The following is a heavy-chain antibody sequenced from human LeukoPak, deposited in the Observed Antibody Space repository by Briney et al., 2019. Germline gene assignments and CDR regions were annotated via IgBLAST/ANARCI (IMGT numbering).Heavy chain of an antibody. J-gene: IGHJ4*02. CDR3: ARADYTSSSCYNNFDY. D-gene: IGHD2-2*02. Sequence: ASVKVSCKASGYTSTIYGISWVRQAPGQGLEWMGWISGYNGNTDCAHKLQGRVTMTTDTSTSTAYMELRSLRSDDTAAYYCARADYTSSSCYNNFDYWGQGTLVTVSA. V-gene: IGHV1-18*01. CDR1: GYTSTIYG. CDR2: ISGYNGNT.